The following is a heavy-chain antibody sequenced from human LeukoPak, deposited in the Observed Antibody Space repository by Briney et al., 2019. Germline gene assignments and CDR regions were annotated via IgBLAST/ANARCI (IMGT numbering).Heavy chain of an antibody. CDR2: IYHSGST. J-gene: IGHJ4*02. V-gene: IGHV4-38-2*02. CDR1: GYSISRGNH. D-gene: IGHD3-22*01. Sequence: SETLSLTCTVSGYSISRGNHWGWIRQPPGKGLEWIGSIYHSGSTNYNPSLKSRVTISVDTSKNQFSLKLSSVTAADTAVYYCASRHYYYDSSGWGQGTLVTVSS. CDR3: ASRHYYYDSSG.